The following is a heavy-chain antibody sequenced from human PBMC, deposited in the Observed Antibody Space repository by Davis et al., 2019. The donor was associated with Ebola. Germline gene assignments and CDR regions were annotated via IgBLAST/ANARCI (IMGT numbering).Heavy chain of an antibody. V-gene: IGHV4-59*01. Sequence: MPSETLSLTCTVSGGSISSYYWSWIRQPPGKGLEWIGYIYYSGSTNYNPSLKSRVTISVDTSKNQFSLKLSSVTAADTAVYYCARDGGPAASTNWFDPWGQGTLVTVSS. D-gene: IGHD6-13*01. CDR3: ARDGGPAASTNWFDP. J-gene: IGHJ5*02. CDR2: IYYSGST. CDR1: GGSISSYY.